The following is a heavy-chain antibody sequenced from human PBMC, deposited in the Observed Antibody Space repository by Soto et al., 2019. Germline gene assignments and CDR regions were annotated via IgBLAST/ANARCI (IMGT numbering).Heavy chain of an antibody. D-gene: IGHD3-22*01. J-gene: IGHJ4*02. CDR2: INWNSDTV. CDR1: GFNFDDYA. V-gene: IGHV3-9*01. Sequence: QPGGSLRLSCVASGFNFDDYAMHWVRQPPGKGLEWVSGINWNSDTVGYADSVKGRFTVSRDNAKGSLLLQMSSLGPEDTAVYFCAMSNSNDLYYHFESWGQGTPVTVSS. CDR3: AMSNSNDLYYHFES.